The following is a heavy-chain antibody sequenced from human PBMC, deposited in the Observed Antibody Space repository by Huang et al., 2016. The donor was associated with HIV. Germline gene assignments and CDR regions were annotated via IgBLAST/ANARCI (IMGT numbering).Heavy chain of an antibody. D-gene: IGHD5-12*01. V-gene: IGHV3-30*02. J-gene: IGHJ4*02. CDR2: LRFDGSNE. CDR1: GFNFHVYG. CDR3: ARDSRWGIVATTLSYFDY. Sequence: QPQLVESGGGVVQRGGSLRLSCAAAGFNFHVYGMHWLRQVPGKGMEWGAFLRFDGSNEYYLDSGKGRFTIARDKSKKMLFLEMDNLRPEDTAVYFCARDSRWGIVATTLSYFDYWGQGTLVTVSS.